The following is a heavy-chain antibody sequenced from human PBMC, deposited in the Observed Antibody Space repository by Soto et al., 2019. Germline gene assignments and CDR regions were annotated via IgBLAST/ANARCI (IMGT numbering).Heavy chain of an antibody. D-gene: IGHD4-17*01. CDR3: ARDGDYGGNSDYYYYGMDV. V-gene: IGHV1-18*01. Sequence: ASVKVSCKASGYTFTSYAMHWVRQAPGQRLEWMGWISAYNGNTNYAQKLQGRVTMTTDTSTSTAYMELRSLRSDDTAVYYCARDGDYGGNSDYYYYGMDVWGQGTTVTVSS. CDR1: GYTFTSYA. CDR2: ISAYNGNT. J-gene: IGHJ6*02.